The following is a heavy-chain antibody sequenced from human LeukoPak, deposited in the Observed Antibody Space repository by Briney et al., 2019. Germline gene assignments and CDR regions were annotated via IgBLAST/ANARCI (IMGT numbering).Heavy chain of an antibody. CDR2: IIPILGIA. V-gene: IGHV1-69*04. CDR3: ARGEPRWLSKWDY. CDR1: GGTFSSYA. J-gene: IGHJ4*02. Sequence: VASVKVSCKASGGTFSSYAISWVRQAPGQGLEWMGRIIPILGIANYAQKFQGRVAITADKSTSTAYMELSSLRSEDTAVYYCARGEPRWLSKWDYWGQGTLVTVSS. D-gene: IGHD5-24*01.